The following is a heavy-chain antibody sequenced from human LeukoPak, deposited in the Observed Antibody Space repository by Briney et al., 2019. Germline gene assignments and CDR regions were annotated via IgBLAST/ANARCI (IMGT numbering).Heavy chain of an antibody. J-gene: IGHJ4*02. CDR3: ASLYSSGWYYFDY. V-gene: IGHV1-69*06. D-gene: IGHD6-19*01. CDR2: IIPIFGTA. Sequence: SVKVSCKASGGTFSSYAISWVRQAPGQGLEWMGGIIPIFGTANYAQKFQGRVTITADKSTSTAYMELSSLRSEGTAVYYCASLYSSGWYYFDYWGQGTLVTVSS. CDR1: GGTFSSYA.